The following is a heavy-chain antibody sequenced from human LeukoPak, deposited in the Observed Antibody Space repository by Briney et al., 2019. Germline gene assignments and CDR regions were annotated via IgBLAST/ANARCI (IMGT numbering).Heavy chain of an antibody. CDR3: AREGYYYGSGSYAYGTPTAGYDY. J-gene: IGHJ4*02. V-gene: IGHV4-38-2*02. CDR1: GYSISSGYY. Sequence: PSETLSLTCTVSGYSISSGYYWGWIRQPPGKGLEWIGSIYHSGSTYYNPSLKSRVTISVDTSKNQFSLKLSSVTAADTAVYYCAREGYYYGSGSYAYGTPTAGYDYWGQGTLVTVSS. D-gene: IGHD3-10*01. CDR2: IYHSGST.